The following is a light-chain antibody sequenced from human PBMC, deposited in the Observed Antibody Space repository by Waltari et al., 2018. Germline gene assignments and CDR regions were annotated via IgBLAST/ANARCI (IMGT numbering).Light chain of an antibody. V-gene: IGKV3-15*01. CDR3: QQYERWPPT. J-gene: IGKJ1*01. Sequence: EIVMTQSPGTLSVSPGERATLSCRASQSVSSNLARYQQKPGQAPRLLIYGASTRATGIPARFSGSGSGTEFTLTISSLESEDFAVYYCQQYERWPPTFGQGTKVEIK. CDR1: QSVSSN. CDR2: GAS.